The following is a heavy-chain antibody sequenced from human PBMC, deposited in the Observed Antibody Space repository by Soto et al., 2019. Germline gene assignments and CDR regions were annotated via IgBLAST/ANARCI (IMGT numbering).Heavy chain of an antibody. CDR2: IWYDGSNK. J-gene: IGHJ6*02. CDR1: GFTFSSYG. CDR3: ARGRYSPHYDFWSGYYPTGGYYGMDV. V-gene: IGHV3-33*01. D-gene: IGHD3-3*01. Sequence: QVQLAESGGGVVQPGRSLRLSCAASGFTFSSYGMHWVRQAPGKGLEWVAVIWYDGSNKYYADSVKGRFTISRDNSKNTLYLQMNSLRAEDTAVYYCARGRYSPHYDFWSGYYPTGGYYGMDVWGQGTTVTVSS.